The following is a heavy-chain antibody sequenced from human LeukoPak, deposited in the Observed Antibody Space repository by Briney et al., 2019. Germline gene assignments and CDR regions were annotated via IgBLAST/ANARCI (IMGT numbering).Heavy chain of an antibody. CDR3: ARDFIYDSSGYHFDY. Sequence: GGSLRLSCAASGFTFSSHWMSWVRQAPGKGLEWVANIKKDGSEKYYVDAVKGRFTISRDNAKTSLYLQMNSLRAEDTAVYYCARDFIYDSSGYHFDYWGQGTLVTVSS. D-gene: IGHD3-22*01. CDR1: GFTFSSHW. CDR2: IKKDGSEK. J-gene: IGHJ4*02. V-gene: IGHV3-7*01.